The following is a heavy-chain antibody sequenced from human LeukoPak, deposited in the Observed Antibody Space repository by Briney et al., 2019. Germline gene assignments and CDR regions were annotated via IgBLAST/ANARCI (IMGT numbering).Heavy chain of an antibody. J-gene: IGHJ5*02. CDR1: GGSVSSGSYY. Sequence: SETPSLTCTVSGGSVSSGSYYWSWIRQPPGKGLEWIGYIYYSGSTNYNPSLKSRVTISVDTSKNQFSLKLSSVTAADTAVYYCARALRYGSGSYSSWFDPWGQGTLVTVSS. D-gene: IGHD3-10*01. V-gene: IGHV4-61*01. CDR2: IYYSGST. CDR3: ARALRYGSGSYSSWFDP.